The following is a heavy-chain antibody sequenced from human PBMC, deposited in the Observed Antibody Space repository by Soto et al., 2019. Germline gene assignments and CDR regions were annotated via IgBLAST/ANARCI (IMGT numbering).Heavy chain of an antibody. CDR2: ISAYNGNT. J-gene: IGHJ4*02. D-gene: IGHD5-18*01. Sequence: ASVKVSCKASGYTFTSYGISWVRQAPGQGLEWMGWISAYNGNTNYAQKLQGRVTMTTDTSTSTAYMELRSLRSDDTAVYYCAATAMVTGIFDYWRQGTLVTVSS. CDR1: GYTFTSYG. V-gene: IGHV1-18*04. CDR3: AATAMVTGIFDY.